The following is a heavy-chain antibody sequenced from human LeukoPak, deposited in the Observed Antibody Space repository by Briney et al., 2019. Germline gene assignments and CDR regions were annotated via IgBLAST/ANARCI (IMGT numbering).Heavy chain of an antibody. V-gene: IGHV3-48*01. J-gene: IGHJ4*02. CDR3: AKDLLGVAAGNY. CDR2: ISSSSSTI. D-gene: IGHD6-13*01. Sequence: GGSLRLSCAASGFTFSSYSMNWVRQAPGKGLEWVSYISSSSSTIYYADSAKSRLTISTVNASNSLFLLKNSLISEDTAVDSFAKDLLGVAAGNYWGEGTLVTVSS. CDR1: GFTFSSYS.